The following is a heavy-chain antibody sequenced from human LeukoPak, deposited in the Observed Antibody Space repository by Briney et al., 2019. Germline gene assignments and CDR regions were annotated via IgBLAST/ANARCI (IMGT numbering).Heavy chain of an antibody. CDR2: ISSNGGST. J-gene: IGHJ4*02. V-gene: IGHV3-64*01. CDR1: GFTFSSYA. D-gene: IGHD3-3*01. Sequence: TGGSLRLSCAASGFTFSSYAMNWVRQAPGKGLEYVSAISSNGGSTYYANSVKGRFTISRDNSKNTLYLQMGSLRAEDMAVYYCARDGDYDFWSGPLDYWGQGTLVTVSS. CDR3: ARDGDYDFWSGPLDY.